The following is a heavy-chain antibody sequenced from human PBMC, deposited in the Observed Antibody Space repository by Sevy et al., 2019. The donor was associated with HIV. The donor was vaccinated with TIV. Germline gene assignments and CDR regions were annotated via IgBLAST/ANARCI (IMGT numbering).Heavy chain of an antibody. V-gene: IGHV1-18*01. J-gene: IGHJ4*02. CDR3: ARDLGGYGGNSIDY. D-gene: IGHD2-21*02. Sequence: ASVKLSCKASGYPFSSYGISWARQAPGQGLEWMGWISADSGNSNYAQNLQGRVTMTTDTSTSTAYMELRSLRFDDTAVYYCARDLGGYGGNSIDYWGQGTLVTVSS. CDR1: GYPFSSYG. CDR2: ISADSGNS.